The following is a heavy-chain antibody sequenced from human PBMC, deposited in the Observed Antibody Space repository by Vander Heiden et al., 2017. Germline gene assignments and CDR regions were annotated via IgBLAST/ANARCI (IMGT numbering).Heavy chain of an antibody. V-gene: IGHV6-1*01. D-gene: IGHD5-18*01. Sequence: QVQLQQSGPGLVKPSQTLSLTCAISGDSVSSNSLAWNWIRQSPSRGLEWLGKTYYRSKWYNEYAVSVKSRISINPDTSKNQFSLQLNSVTYEDTAVYYCAREVDRAMAPGDDAFDIWGQGTLVTVSS. CDR2: TYYRSKWYN. J-gene: IGHJ3*02. CDR3: AREVDRAMAPGDDAFDI. CDR1: GDSVSSNSLA.